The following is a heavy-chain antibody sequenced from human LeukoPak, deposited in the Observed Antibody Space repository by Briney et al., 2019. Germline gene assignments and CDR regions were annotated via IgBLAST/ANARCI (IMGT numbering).Heavy chain of an antibody. CDR1: GFTFSTYW. J-gene: IGHJ3*02. Sequence: PGGSLRLSCATSGFTFSTYWMSWVRQAPGKGLEWVANIKQDVNAKDYVDSVKGRFTISRDNARSSLDLQMNSLRVEDTAVYYCGTTTVTLPHDAFDIWGQGTMVTVSS. V-gene: IGHV3-7*03. CDR3: GTTTVTLPHDAFDI. CDR2: IKQDVNAK. D-gene: IGHD4-17*01.